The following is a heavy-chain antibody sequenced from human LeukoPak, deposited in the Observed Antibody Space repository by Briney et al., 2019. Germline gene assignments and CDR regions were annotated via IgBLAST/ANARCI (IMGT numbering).Heavy chain of an antibody. D-gene: IGHD4-17*01. J-gene: IGHJ6*02. CDR1: GLTFSSHT. V-gene: IGHV3-21*01. CDR2: ISSSSSYI. CDR3: AGVDTVTRYGMDV. Sequence: GGSLRLSCAASGLTFSSHTMNWVRQAPGKGLEWVSSISSSSSYIYYADSVKGRFTISRDNAKNSLYLQMNSLRAEDTAVYYCAGVDTVTRYGMDVWGQGTTVTVSS.